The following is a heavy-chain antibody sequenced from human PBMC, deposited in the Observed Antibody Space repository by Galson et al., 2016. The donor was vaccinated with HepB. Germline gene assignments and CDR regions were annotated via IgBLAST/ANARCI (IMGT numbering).Heavy chain of an antibody. CDR2: ISAYNGKT. CDR1: GYTFTSYG. CDR3: ARMKVRDYYIWGSYRSSGYYAMDV. V-gene: IGHV1-18*01. J-gene: IGHJ6*04. Sequence: SVKVSCKASGYTFTSYGFNWVRQAPGQGLEWMGWISAYNGKTTYVQNLQGGVTMTTDTSTNTAYMELRSLRSDDTAIYYCARMKVRDYYIWGSYRSSGYYAMDVWGKGTTVTVSS. D-gene: IGHD3-16*02.